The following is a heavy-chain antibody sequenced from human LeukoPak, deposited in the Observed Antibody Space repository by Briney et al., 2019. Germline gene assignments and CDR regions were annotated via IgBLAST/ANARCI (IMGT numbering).Heavy chain of an antibody. CDR1: GYTFTSYG. Sequence: ASVKVSCKASGYTFTSYGISWVRQAPGPGLEWMGWISAYNGNTNYAQKLQGRVTMTTDTSTSTAYMELRSLRSDDTAVYYCARDSLNSGYDGEVDYWGQGTLVTVSS. J-gene: IGHJ4*02. CDR3: ARDSLNSGYDGEVDY. CDR2: ISAYNGNT. D-gene: IGHD5-12*01. V-gene: IGHV1-18*04.